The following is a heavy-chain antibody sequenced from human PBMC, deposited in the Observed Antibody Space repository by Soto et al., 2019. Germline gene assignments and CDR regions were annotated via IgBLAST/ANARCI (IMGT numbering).Heavy chain of an antibody. Sequence: ASVKVSCKASGYTFSDYYIHWVRQAPGQGLEWMGWIDPNSGGTKYAPKFQGGVTMTRDTSITTAYMELSRLRSGDTAVYYCAREPATAKPEGVDFWGQGTLVTVSS. CDR3: AREPATAKPEGVDF. J-gene: IGHJ4*02. V-gene: IGHV1-2*02. D-gene: IGHD1-1*01. CDR1: GYTFSDYY. CDR2: IDPNSGGT.